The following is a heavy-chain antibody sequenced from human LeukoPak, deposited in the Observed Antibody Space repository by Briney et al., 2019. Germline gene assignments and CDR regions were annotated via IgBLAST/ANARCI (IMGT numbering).Heavy chain of an antibody. CDR2: IKTKSEDETT. J-gene: IGHJ3*02. CDR1: GFTFRSYA. CDR3: TDAFDR. V-gene: IGHV3-15*01. Sequence: PGGSLRLSCAASGFTFRSYAMNWVRQAPGKGLEWVGRIKTKSEDETTDYAAPVKGRFFISRDDSKNMLYLQMNRLKIEDTAVYYCTDAFDRWGLGTMVTVSS.